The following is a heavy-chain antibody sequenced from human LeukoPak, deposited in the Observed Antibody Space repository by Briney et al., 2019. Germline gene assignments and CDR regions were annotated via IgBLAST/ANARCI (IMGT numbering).Heavy chain of an antibody. CDR3: ATLLYSSSYFDY. V-gene: IGHV4-38-2*02. Sequence: SETLSLTCTVSGYSISSGYYWGWIRQPPGKGLEWIGSIYHSGSTYYNPSLKSRVTISVDRSKNQFSLKLSSVTAADTAVYYCATLLYSSSYFDYWGQGTLVTVSS. D-gene: IGHD6-13*01. CDR2: IYHSGST. CDR1: GYSISSGYY. J-gene: IGHJ4*02.